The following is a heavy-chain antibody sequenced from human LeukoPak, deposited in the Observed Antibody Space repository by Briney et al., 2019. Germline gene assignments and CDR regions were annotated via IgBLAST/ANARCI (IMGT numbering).Heavy chain of an antibody. Sequence: GGSLRLSCTVSGFTFSSYWMSWVRQAPGKGLEWVANIKQGGSEKNYVDSVKGRFTISRDNAKNSLYLQMNSLRAEDTAVYYCARSDYYDSSGNFYFDYWGQGPLVTVSS. CDR2: IKQGGSEK. CDR1: GFTFSSYW. V-gene: IGHV3-7*01. D-gene: IGHD3-22*01. J-gene: IGHJ4*02. CDR3: ARSDYYDSSGNFYFDY.